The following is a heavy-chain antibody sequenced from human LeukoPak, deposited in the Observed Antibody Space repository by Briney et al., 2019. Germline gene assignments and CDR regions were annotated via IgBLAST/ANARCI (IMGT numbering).Heavy chain of an antibody. D-gene: IGHD5-12*01. J-gene: IGHJ4*02. Sequence: SQTLSLTCAISGDSVSSNSASWNWFRQSPSRGLEWLGRTYHSSQWNNDYAVSVKSRIAINPDTTKTLLSLQLSSVTPEDTAVYYCARRRYSGYEGYFDYWGQGTPVTVST. CDR1: GDSVSSNSAS. CDR3: ARRRYSGYEGYFDY. CDR2: TYHSSQWNN. V-gene: IGHV6-1*01.